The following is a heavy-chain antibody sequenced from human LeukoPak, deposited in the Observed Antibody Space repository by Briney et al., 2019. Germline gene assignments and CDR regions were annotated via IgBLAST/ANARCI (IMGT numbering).Heavy chain of an antibody. Sequence: GGSLRLSCAASGFTFSNAWMSWVRQAPGKGLEWVGRIQSKTDGGTTDYTAPVKGRFTISRDDSKNTLYLQMNSLKTEDTAVYYCTTHRGEWVLDSWGQGTLVTVSS. CDR2: IQSKTDGGTT. CDR1: GFTFSNAW. V-gene: IGHV3-15*01. CDR3: TTHRGEWVLDS. D-gene: IGHD3-16*01. J-gene: IGHJ4*02.